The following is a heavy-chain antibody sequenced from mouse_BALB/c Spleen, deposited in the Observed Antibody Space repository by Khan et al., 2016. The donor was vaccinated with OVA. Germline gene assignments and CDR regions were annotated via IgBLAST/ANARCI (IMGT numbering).Heavy chain of an antibody. Sequence: EVQGVESGGDLVKPGGSLKLSCAASGFTFSSYSMSWVRQTPDKRLEWVASISSGGDYTYYPDSVKGRFTISRDNAKNTLYLQMSELKSEDTAMYYCADHVTGAVAYWGQGTLVTVAA. D-gene: IGHD4-1*01. CDR2: ISSGGDYT. V-gene: IGHV5-6*01. CDR3: ADHVTGAVAY. J-gene: IGHJ3*01. CDR1: GFTFSSYS.